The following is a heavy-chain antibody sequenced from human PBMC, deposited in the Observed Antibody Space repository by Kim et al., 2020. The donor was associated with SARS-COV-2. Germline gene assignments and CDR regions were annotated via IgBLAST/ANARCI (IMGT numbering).Heavy chain of an antibody. Sequence: ADSVKGRFTTSRDNSKNMLYLQMNSLGAEDTAVYYCARVNCSGGSCYVDYWGQGTLVTVSS. D-gene: IGHD2-15*01. CDR3: ARVNCSGGSCYVDY. J-gene: IGHJ4*02. V-gene: IGHV3-30*07.